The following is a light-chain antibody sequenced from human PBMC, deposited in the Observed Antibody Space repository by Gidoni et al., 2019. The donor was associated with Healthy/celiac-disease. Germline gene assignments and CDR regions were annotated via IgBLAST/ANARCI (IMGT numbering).Light chain of an antibody. CDR3: QQYNSYLIT. CDR2: DAS. CDR1: QRISSW. J-gene: IGKJ5*01. Sequence: DIQMTHSPSTLSASVGDRVPITCRASQRISSWLACYQQKPGKAPKLLNYDASDLESGVPSRFSGSGSGIELTLTISRLQPDDFATYYCQQYNSYLITFGQGTRLEIK. V-gene: IGKV1-5*01.